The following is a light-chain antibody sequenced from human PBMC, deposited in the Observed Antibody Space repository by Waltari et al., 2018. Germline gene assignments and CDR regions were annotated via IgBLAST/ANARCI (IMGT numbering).Light chain of an antibody. CDR3: QQTSNWPPT. CDR2: DAS. J-gene: IGKJ4*01. CDR1: QSVAGY. Sequence: EIVLTQSPATLSLSPGERATLSCRASQSVAGYLGWYQQKPGQAPRLLIYDASLKATGIPARFSGSGSGTDFTLTISSLEPEDFAVYYCQQTSNWPPTFGGGTKVEIK. V-gene: IGKV3-11*01.